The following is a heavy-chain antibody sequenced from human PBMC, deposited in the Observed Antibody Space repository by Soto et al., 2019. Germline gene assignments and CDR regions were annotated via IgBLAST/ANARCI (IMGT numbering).Heavy chain of an antibody. CDR2: INHSGST. CDR1: GGSFSGYY. Sequence: ETLSLTCAVYGGSFSGYYWSWIRQPPGKGLEWIGEINHSGSTNYNPSLKSRVTISVDTSKNQFSLKLSSVTAADTAVYYCARGPDTFDYWGQGTLVTVSS. D-gene: IGHD5-18*01. CDR3: ARGPDTFDY. V-gene: IGHV4-34*01. J-gene: IGHJ4*02.